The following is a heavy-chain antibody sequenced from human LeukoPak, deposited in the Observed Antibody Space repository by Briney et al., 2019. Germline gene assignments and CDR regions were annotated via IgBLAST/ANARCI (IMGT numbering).Heavy chain of an antibody. Sequence: GGSLRLSCAASGFTVSSNYMSWVRQAPGKELEWVSVIYSGGSTYYADSVKGRFTISRDNSKNTLYLQMNSLRAEDTAVYYCAKDHSGYDSRLSYYYYMDVWGKGTTVTISS. V-gene: IGHV3-66*01. CDR1: GFTVSSNY. CDR3: AKDHSGYDSRLSYYYYMDV. CDR2: IYSGGST. J-gene: IGHJ6*03. D-gene: IGHD5-12*01.